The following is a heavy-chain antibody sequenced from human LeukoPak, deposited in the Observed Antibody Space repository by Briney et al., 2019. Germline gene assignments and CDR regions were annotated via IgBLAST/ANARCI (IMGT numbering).Heavy chain of an antibody. CDR2: ISYDGSNK. J-gene: IGHJ4*02. CDR3: ARDTVGSSSTFDY. Sequence: PGRSLRLSCAASGFTFSSYGMHWVRQAPGKGLEWVAVISYDGSNKYYADSVKGRFTISRDNSKNTLYLQMNSLRAEDTAVYYCARDTVGSSSTFDYWGQGTLVTVSS. V-gene: IGHV3-30*03. D-gene: IGHD6-13*01. CDR1: GFTFSSYG.